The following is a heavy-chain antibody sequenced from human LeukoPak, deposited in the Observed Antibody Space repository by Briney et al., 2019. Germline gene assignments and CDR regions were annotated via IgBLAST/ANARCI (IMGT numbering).Heavy chain of an antibody. CDR1: GGSISSYY. D-gene: IGHD6-13*01. J-gene: IGHJ2*01. CDR2: IYYSGST. Sequence: SETLSLTCTVSGGSISSYYWSWIRQPPGKGLEWIAYIYYSGSTNYSRSLKSRLTISVDTSKHQFSLKLSSVPAADTAVYYCASTYGSSGLGYFDLWGRGTLVTVSS. CDR3: ASTYGSSGLGYFDL. V-gene: IGHV4-59*01.